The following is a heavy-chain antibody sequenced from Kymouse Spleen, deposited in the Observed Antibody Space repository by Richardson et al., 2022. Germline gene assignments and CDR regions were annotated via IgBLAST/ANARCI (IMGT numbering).Heavy chain of an antibody. J-gene: IGHJ4*02. CDR3: ARGTMVRGVIITPEDY. CDR2: IYYSGST. V-gene: IGHV4-31*03. Sequence: QVQLQESGPGLVKPSQTLSLTCTVSGGSISSGGYYWSWIRQHPGKGLEWIGYIYYSGSTYYNPSLKSRVTISVDTSKNQFSLKLSSVTAADTAVYYCARGTMVRGVIITPEDYWGQGTLVTVSS. D-gene: IGHD3-10*01. CDR1: GGSISSGGYY.